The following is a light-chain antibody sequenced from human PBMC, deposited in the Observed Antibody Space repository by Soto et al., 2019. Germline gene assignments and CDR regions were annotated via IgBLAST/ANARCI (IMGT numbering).Light chain of an antibody. CDR1: QHISTW. CDR2: AAS. Sequence: DIQMTQSPSSVSASLGDRVTITCRASQHISTWLVWYQQKPGKAPQLLIYAASSLQTGVPSRFSGSGYGTDFSLTISSLQPEDSANYYCQQANSFPFTFGQGTRLEI. J-gene: IGKJ2*01. V-gene: IGKV1-12*01. CDR3: QQANSFPFT.